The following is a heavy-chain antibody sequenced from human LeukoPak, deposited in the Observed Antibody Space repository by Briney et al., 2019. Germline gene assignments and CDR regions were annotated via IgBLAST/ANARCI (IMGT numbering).Heavy chain of an antibody. CDR3: ARLGAGNWFDP. J-gene: IGHJ5*02. Sequence: SETLSLTCTVSGGPISSYYWSWIRQPPGKGLEWIGFMFYSGTTNYNPSLKSRVTISVDTSKNQLSLKLSSVTAADTAVYYCARLGAGNWFDPWGQGTLVTVSA. CDR2: MFYSGTT. V-gene: IGHV4-59*08. CDR1: GGPISSYY. D-gene: IGHD6-13*01.